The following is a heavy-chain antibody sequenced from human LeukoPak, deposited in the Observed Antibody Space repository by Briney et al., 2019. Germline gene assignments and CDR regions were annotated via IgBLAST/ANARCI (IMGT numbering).Heavy chain of an antibody. Sequence: SETLSLTCAVYGGSFSGYYWSWIRQPPGKGLEWIGSIYSSVSTYYNPSLKSRVTISVDTSKNQFSLRLSSVTAADTALYYCAYSGSYGHLGYWGQGIPVTVSS. CDR3: AYSGSYGHLGY. J-gene: IGHJ4*02. V-gene: IGHV4-34*01. CDR2: IYSSVST. CDR1: GGSFSGYY. D-gene: IGHD1-26*01.